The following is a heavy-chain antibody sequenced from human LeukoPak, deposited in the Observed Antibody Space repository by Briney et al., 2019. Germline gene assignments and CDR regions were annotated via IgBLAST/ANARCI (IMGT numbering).Heavy chain of an antibody. CDR1: GYTFTSYG. CDR3: ARDARGSYGDGDWFDP. CDR2: ISGYNGNT. Sequence: GASVKVSCKASGYTFTSYGISWVRQAPGQGLEWMGWISGYNGNTDYSQKFQGRVTMTTDTSTSTAYMELRSLRSDDTAVYYCARDARGSYGDGDWFDPWGQGTLVTVSS. V-gene: IGHV1-18*01. D-gene: IGHD5-18*01. J-gene: IGHJ5*02.